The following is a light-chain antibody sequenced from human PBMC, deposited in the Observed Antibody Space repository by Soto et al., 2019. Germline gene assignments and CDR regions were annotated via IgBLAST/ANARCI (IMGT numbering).Light chain of an antibody. V-gene: IGLV1-44*01. CDR2: SND. CDR1: SSNIGTNT. Sequence: QSVLTQPPSASGTPGQRVTISCSGSSSNIGTNTVNWYQQLPGTAPKLLIYSNDLRPSGVPDRFSGSKSGTSASLAISGLQSEDEADYYCGAWDNSLYGAVFGGGTKLTVL. J-gene: IGLJ2*01. CDR3: GAWDNSLYGAV.